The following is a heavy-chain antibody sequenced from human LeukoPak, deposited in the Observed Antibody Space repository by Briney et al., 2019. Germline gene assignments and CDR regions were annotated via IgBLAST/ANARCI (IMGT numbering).Heavy chain of an antibody. V-gene: IGHV7-4-1*02. CDR1: GYTFTGYY. CDR3: AFIAAAGDLWFDP. CDR2: INTNTGNP. J-gene: IGHJ5*02. Sequence: ASVKVSCKASGYTFTGYYMHWVRQAPGQGLEWMGWINTNTGNPTYAQGFTGRFVFSLDTSVSTAYLQISSLKAEDTAVYYCAFIAAAGDLWFDPWGQGTLVTVSS. D-gene: IGHD6-13*01.